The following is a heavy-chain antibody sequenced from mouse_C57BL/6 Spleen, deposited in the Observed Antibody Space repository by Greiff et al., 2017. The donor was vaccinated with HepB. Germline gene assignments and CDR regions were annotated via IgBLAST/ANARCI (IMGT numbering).Heavy chain of an antibody. CDR2: IDPETGGT. V-gene: IGHV1-15*01. J-gene: IGHJ1*03. CDR1: GYTFTDYE. CDR3: TSRGGSSYVGWYFDV. D-gene: IGHD1-1*01. Sequence: QVQLQQSGAELVRPGASVTLSCKASGYTFTDYEMHWVKQTPVHGLEWIGAIDPETGGTAYNQKFKGKAILTADKSSSTAYMELRSLTSEDSAVYYCTSRGGSSYVGWYFDVWGTGTTVTVSS.